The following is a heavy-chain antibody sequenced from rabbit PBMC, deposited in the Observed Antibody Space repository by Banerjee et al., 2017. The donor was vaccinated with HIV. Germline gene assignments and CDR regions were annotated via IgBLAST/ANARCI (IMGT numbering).Heavy chain of an antibody. CDR3: AKDLGFATDGGEKLNL. J-gene: IGHJ4*01. CDR2: IYIGSNGRT. Sequence: QEQLVESGGGLVQPEGSLTLSCKASGFDFSSSYWICWVRQAPGKGLEWITCIYIGSNGRTYYASWAKGTISKTSSTTVTLQMTSLTAADTATYFCAKDLGFATDGGEKLNLWGPGTLVTVS. V-gene: IGHV1S45*01. D-gene: IGHD6-1*01. CDR1: GFDFSSSYW.